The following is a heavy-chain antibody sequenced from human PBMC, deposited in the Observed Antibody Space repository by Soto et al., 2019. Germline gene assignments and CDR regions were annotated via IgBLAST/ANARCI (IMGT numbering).Heavy chain of an antibody. D-gene: IGHD3-22*01. Sequence: GGSLRLSCAASGFTFSGSAMHWVRQASGKGLEWVGRIRSKANSYATAYAASVKGRFTISRDDSKNTAYLQMNSLKTEDTAVYYCTIDYYDSTGYYVVRAFDIWGQGTMVTVSS. CDR1: GFTFSGSA. J-gene: IGHJ3*02. V-gene: IGHV3-73*01. CDR3: TIDYYDSTGYYVVRAFDI. CDR2: IRSKANSYAT.